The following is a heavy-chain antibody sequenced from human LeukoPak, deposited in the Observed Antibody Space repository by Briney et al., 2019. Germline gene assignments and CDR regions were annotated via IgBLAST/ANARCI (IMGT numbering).Heavy chain of an antibody. CDR1: GGSISSYY. CDR2: IHYSGST. CDR3: ARVLVAGSTGYYMDV. Sequence: PSETLSLTCTVSGGSISSYYWSWIRQPPGEGLECIGYIHYSGSTNYNPSLKSRVTISVDTSKDQFSLKLSSVTAADTAVYYCARVLVAGSTGYYMDVWGKGITVTVSS. D-gene: IGHD6-19*01. J-gene: IGHJ6*03. V-gene: IGHV4-59*01.